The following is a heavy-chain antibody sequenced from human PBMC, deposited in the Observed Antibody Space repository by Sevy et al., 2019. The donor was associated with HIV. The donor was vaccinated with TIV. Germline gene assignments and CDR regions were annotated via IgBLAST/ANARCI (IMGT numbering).Heavy chain of an antibody. D-gene: IGHD5-18*01. Sequence: ASVKVSCKASGGTFSSYAISWVRQAPGQGLEWMGGIIPIFGTANYAQKFQGRVTITADESTSTTYMELSSLRSEGTAVYFCARGITSMFGGGYYFDYWGQGTLVTVSS. V-gene: IGHV1-69*13. CDR1: GGTFSSYA. CDR3: ARGITSMFGGGYYFDY. J-gene: IGHJ4*02. CDR2: IIPIFGTA.